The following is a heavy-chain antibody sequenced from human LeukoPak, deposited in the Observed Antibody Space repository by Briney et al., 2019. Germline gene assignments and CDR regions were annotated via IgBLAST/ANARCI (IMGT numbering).Heavy chain of an antibody. CDR1: GDSISSSDYH. J-gene: IGHJ4*02. D-gene: IGHD2/OR15-2a*01. V-gene: IGHV4-39*01. Sequence: SETLSHTCTVSGDSISSSDYHWGYIRQPPGKGLERIGDIYYSGSTDYNPSLKSRVTISLDTSKNQFSLSLNSVTAADTAVYYCARRNRLGGYFDYWGQGTLVTVSS. CDR3: ARRNRLGGYFDY. CDR2: IYYSGST.